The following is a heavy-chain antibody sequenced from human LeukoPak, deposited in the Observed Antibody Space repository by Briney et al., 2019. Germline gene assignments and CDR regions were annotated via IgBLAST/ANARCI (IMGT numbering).Heavy chain of an antibody. V-gene: IGHV1-69*05. CDR1: GGTFSSYA. Sequence: SVKVSCKASGGTFSSYAISWVRQAPGQGLEWMGGIIPIFGTANYAQKFQGRVTITTDESTSTAYMELSSLRSEDTAVYYCARESADGYPRNYYFDYRGQGTLVTVSS. CDR3: ARESADGYPRNYYFDY. CDR2: IIPIFGTA. J-gene: IGHJ4*02. D-gene: IGHD5-24*01.